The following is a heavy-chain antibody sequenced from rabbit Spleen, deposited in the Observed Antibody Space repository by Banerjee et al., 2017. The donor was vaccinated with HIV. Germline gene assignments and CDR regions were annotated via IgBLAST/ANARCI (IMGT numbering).Heavy chain of an antibody. CDR1: GFSFSSSHY. Sequence: QSLEESGGGLVQPEGSLTLTCKASGFSFSSSHYMCWVRQAPGKGLEWIACIYGDYGLNTWYASWAKGRFTISKTSSTTVTLQMTRLTAADTATYFCARDTGTSFSTYGMDLWGPGTLVTVS. D-gene: IGHD7-1*01. V-gene: IGHV1S40*01. J-gene: IGHJ6*01. CDR3: ARDTGTSFSTYGMDL. CDR2: IYGDYGLNT.